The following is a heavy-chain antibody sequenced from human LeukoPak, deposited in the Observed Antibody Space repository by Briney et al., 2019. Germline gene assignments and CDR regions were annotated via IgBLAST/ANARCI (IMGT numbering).Heavy chain of an antibody. CDR2: ISFDGSNK. J-gene: IGHJ4*02. CDR1: GLTFSSYS. CDR3: ARATVAGTSDYFDY. D-gene: IGHD6-19*01. Sequence: GGSLRLSCAASGLTFSSYSMHWVRQAPGKGLEWVAVISFDGSNKYYADSVKGRFTISRDNSKNTLYLQTNSLRAEDTAVYYCARATVAGTSDYFDYWGQGTLVTVSS. V-gene: IGHV3-30-3*01.